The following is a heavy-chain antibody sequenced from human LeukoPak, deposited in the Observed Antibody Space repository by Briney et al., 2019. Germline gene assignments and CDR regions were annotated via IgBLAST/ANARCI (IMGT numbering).Heavy chain of an antibody. CDR1: GFTFSSYW. J-gene: IGHJ5*02. Sequence: GGSLRLSCAASGFTFSSYWMSWVRQAPGKGLEWVANIKQDGSEKYYVDSVKGRFTISRDNAKNSLYLQMNSLRAEDTAVYYCAKDLGGDWSYNWFDPWGQGTLVTVSS. D-gene: IGHD2-21*02. CDR2: IKQDGSEK. CDR3: AKDLGGDWSYNWFDP. V-gene: IGHV3-7*01.